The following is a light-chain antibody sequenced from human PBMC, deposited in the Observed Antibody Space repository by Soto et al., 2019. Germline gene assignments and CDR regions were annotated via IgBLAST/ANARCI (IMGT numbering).Light chain of an antibody. CDR2: EGT. J-gene: IGLJ2*01. CDR1: SSDVGSYNL. Sequence: QSVLTQPASVSGSPGQSITISCAGTSSDVGSYNLVSWYQQHPGKAPKLMIYEGTKRPSGVSNRFSGSKSANTASLTISGLQDEDEADYYCCSYAGSSTVVFGGGTKLTVL. V-gene: IGLV2-23*01. CDR3: CSYAGSSTVV.